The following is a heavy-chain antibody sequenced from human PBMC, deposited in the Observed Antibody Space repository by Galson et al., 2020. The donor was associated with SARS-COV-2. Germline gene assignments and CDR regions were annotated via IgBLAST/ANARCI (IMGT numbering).Heavy chain of an antibody. CDR3: ARGSPEVGTAGDYVYPPDY. J-gene: IGHJ4*02. V-gene: IGHV3-74*01. Sequence: GESLKISCAASGFTFSSYWMHWVRQAPGKGLVWVSRINSDGSSTSYADSVKGRFTISRDNAKNTLYLQMNSLRAEDTAVYYCARGSPEVGTAGDYVYPPDYWGQGTLVTVSS. D-gene: IGHD4-17*01. CDR1: GFTFSSYW. CDR2: INSDGSST.